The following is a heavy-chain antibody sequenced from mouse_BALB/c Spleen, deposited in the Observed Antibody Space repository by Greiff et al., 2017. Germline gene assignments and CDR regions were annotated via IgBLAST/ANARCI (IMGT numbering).Heavy chain of an antibody. Sequence: VKQSCTASGYPFTSYWMPWVKPRPGQGLEWIGEINPSHGRTNYNEKFKSKATLTVDKSSSTAYMQLSSLTSEVSSVYYCASYGYDGPLDYWGQGTTLTVSS. V-gene: IGHV1S81*02. D-gene: IGHD2-2*01. CDR1: GYPFTSYW. CDR3: ASYGYDGPLDY. CDR2: INPSHGRT. J-gene: IGHJ2*01.